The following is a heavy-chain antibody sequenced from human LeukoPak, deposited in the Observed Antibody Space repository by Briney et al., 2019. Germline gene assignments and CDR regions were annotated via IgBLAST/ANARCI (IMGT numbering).Heavy chain of an antibody. D-gene: IGHD3-10*01. CDR3: ARVLWFGETKYYFDY. V-gene: IGHV4-39*07. Sequence: SETLSLTCTVSGGSISNTSHSWGWIRQPPGKGLEWIGTFYYSGSTYYNPSLRSRVTISVDTSKNQFSLKLSSVTAADTAVYYCARVLWFGETKYYFDYWGQGTLVTVSS. CDR2: FYYSGST. J-gene: IGHJ4*02. CDR1: GGSISNTSHS.